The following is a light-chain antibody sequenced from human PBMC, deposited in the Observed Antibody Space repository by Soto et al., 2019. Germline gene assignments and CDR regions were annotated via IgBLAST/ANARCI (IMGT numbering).Light chain of an antibody. Sequence: QSALTQPASVSGSPGQSITISCIGTSSDVGSYNLVSWYQQHPGKVPKLIIYEDTKRPSGVSNRFSGSKSGNTASLTISGLQAEDEGGYYCCSYAGSGTFVLFGGGTKLTVL. CDR2: EDT. J-gene: IGLJ2*01. CDR1: SSDVGSYNL. V-gene: IGLV2-23*01. CDR3: CSYAGSGTFVL.